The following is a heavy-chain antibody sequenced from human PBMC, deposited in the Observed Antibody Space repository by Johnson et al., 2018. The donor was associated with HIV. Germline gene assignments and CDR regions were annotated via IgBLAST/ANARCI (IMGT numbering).Heavy chain of an antibody. Sequence: QVQLVESGGGLVQPGGSLRLSCAASGFTFSDYYMSWIRQAPGKGLEWVSYISSSGDTTYYADSVKGRFTISRDIAENSLYLQMNSLRAEDTAVYYCAREDCSSTRCSDWDSAFDIWGQGTMVTVSS. J-gene: IGHJ3*02. CDR3: AREDCSSTRCSDWDSAFDI. CDR1: GFTFSDYY. CDR2: ISSSGDTT. V-gene: IGHV3-11*04. D-gene: IGHD2-2*01.